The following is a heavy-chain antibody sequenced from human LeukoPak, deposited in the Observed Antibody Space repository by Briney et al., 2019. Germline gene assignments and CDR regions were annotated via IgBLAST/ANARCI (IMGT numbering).Heavy chain of an antibody. V-gene: IGHV3-21*01. CDR2: ISSSSSYI. D-gene: IGHD3-22*01. CDR1: GFTFSSYS. J-gene: IGHJ1*01. Sequence: PGGSLRLSCAASGFTFSSYSMNWVRQAPGKGLEWVSSISSSSSYIYYADSVKGRFTISRDNAKNSLHLQMNSLRAEDTAVYYCIRANYDSSGYYSYAEYFQHWGQGTLVTVSS. CDR3: IRANYDSSGYYSYAEYFQH.